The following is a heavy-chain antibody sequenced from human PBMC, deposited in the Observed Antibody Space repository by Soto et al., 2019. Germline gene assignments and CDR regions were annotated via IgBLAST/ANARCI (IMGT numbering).Heavy chain of an antibody. CDR1: GYSFSNYG. Sequence: ASVKVSCKASGYSFSNYGISWVRQAPGQGLEWMGWITAFNSNTRYAQTFQGRVTMTTDTSTKTAYMELRSLTSDDTAVYYCAGYWTFVIAGRALDLWGQGTQVTVSS. V-gene: IGHV1-18*01. CDR3: AGYWTFVIAGRALDL. J-gene: IGHJ4*01. CDR2: ITAFNSNT. D-gene: IGHD6-13*01.